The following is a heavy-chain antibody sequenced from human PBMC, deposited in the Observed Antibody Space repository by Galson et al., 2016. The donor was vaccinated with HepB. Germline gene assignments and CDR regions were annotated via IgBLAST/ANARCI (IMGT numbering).Heavy chain of an antibody. D-gene: IGHD6-19*01. J-gene: IGHJ1*01. V-gene: IGHV4-34*01. CDR3: ARGISGRYSSGWYAV. CDR1: GFTLSGYN. Sequence: LRLSCAASGFTLSGYNMNWVRQPPGKGLEWIGEITYSGNTNYNPSLKSRVTISVDMSKKQFTLRLTSVTAADTAIYYCARGISGRYSSGWYAVWGQRTLVTVS. CDR2: ITYSGNT.